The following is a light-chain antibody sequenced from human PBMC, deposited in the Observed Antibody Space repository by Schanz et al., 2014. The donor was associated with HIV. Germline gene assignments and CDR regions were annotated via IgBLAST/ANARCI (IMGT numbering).Light chain of an antibody. CDR3: QQYSDWPPST. CDR1: QSVGTM. CDR2: GAS. V-gene: IGKV3D-15*01. J-gene: IGKJ2*01. Sequence: EIVMTQSPATLSVSPGDTVTLSCRASQSVGTMLDWFQQKPGQSPRLLIYGASSRATGIPDRFSGSGSGTEFTLTISGLQSEDFALYYCQQYSDWPPSTFGQGTKVEIK.